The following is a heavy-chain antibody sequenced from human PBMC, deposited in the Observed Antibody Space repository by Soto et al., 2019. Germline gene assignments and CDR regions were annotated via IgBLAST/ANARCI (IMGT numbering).Heavy chain of an antibody. V-gene: IGHV4-34*01. CDR3: ARELKEGDYGDYAQNDY. Sequence: SETLSLTCAVYGGSSSGYYWSWIRQPPGKGLEWIGEINHSGSTNYNPSLKSRVTISVDTSKNQFSLKLSSVTAADTAVYYCARELKEGDYGDYAQNDYWGQGTLVTVSS. D-gene: IGHD4-17*01. J-gene: IGHJ4*02. CDR1: GGSSSGYY. CDR2: INHSGST.